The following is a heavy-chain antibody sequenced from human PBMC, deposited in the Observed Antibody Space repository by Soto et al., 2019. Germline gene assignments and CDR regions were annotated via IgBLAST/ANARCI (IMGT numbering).Heavy chain of an antibody. D-gene: IGHD3-22*01. J-gene: IGHJ5*02. CDR3: ARDRTDSGYYTNWLDP. CDR1: GGTFGSDA. Sequence: QVHLMQSGAEVKKPGSSVKVSCKASGGTFGSDAITWVRQAPGQGLEWVGRIIPIFGTTNYAQNLQGRVTISADKSTLTSYMELHSLTSDDTAHYYCARDRTDSGYYTNWLDPWGQGTQVTVSS. CDR2: IIPIFGTT. V-gene: IGHV1-69*06.